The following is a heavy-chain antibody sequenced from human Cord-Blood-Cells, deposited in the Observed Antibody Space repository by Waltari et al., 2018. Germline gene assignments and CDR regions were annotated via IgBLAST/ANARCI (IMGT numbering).Heavy chain of an antibody. Sequence: QVQLVQSGAEVKKPGASVKVSCKASGNTFTGYYMTWVRQAPGQGLEWMGWINPNSGGTNYAQKFQGRVTMTRDTSISTAYMELSRLRSDDTAVYYCAREPDTVTYYFDYWGQGTLVTVSS. J-gene: IGHJ4*02. CDR2: INPNSGGT. CDR3: AREPDTVTYYFDY. D-gene: IGHD4-17*01. CDR1: GNTFTGYY. V-gene: IGHV1-2*02.